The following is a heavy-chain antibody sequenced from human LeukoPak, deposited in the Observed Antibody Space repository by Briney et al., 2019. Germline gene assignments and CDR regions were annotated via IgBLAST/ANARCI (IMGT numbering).Heavy chain of an antibody. CDR3: ANYYDILTGYYFDY. V-gene: IGHV4-39*01. Sequence: SETLSLTCTVSGGSISSSNYYWGWIRQPPGKGLEWIGSIYYSGSTYYNPSLKSRVTISIDTSKNQFSLKLSSVTAADTAVYYCANYYDILTGYYFDYWGQGTLVTVSS. J-gene: IGHJ4*02. CDR2: IYYSGST. CDR1: GGSISSSNYY. D-gene: IGHD3-9*01.